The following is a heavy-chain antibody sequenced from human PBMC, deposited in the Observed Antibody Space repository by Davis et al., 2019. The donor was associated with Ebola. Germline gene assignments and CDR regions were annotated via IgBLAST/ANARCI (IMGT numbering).Heavy chain of an antibody. CDR1: GFSFSSHW. Sequence: GESLKISCAASGFSFSSHWMSWVRQAPGKGLEWVANIRQDGSEKHYVDSVMGRFTISRDNAKNSLYLQMNSLRAEDTAVYYCAREAVWRFDPWGQGTLVTVSS. J-gene: IGHJ5*02. CDR3: AREAVWRFDP. CDR2: IRQDGSEK. V-gene: IGHV3-7*03. D-gene: IGHD3-16*01.